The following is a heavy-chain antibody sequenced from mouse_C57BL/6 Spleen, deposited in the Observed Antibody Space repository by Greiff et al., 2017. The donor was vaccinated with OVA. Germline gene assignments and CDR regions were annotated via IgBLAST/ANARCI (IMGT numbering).Heavy chain of an antibody. CDR1: GYTFTSYW. J-gene: IGHJ4*01. CDR3: ARRGSHAMDY. V-gene: IGHV1-50*01. CDR2: IDPSDSYT. Sequence: VQLQQPGAELVKPGASVKLSCKASGYTFTSYWMQWVKQRPGQGLEWIGEIDPSDSYTNYNQKFKGKATLTVDTSSSTAYMQLSSLTSEDSAVYYCARRGSHAMDYWGQGTSVTVSS.